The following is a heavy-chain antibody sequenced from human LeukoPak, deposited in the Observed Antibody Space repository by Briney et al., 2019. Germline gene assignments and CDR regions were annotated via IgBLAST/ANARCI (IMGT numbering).Heavy chain of an antibody. Sequence: GGSLRLSCAASGFTFSSYSMNWIRQAPGKGLEWIAYISGSGDTIKYADFVEGRFTISRDNAKRSVYLEMNSLTDEDTAVYFCTRGVAMAIWSQGTLVTVSS. CDR3: TRGVAMAI. CDR2: ISGSGDTI. J-gene: IGHJ4*02. CDR1: GFTFSSYS. V-gene: IGHV3-48*02. D-gene: IGHD2-15*01.